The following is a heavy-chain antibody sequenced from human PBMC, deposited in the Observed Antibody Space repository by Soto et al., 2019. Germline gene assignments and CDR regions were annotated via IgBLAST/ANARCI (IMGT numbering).Heavy chain of an antibody. CDR3: EQGIFLIMAAPAY. J-gene: IGHJ4*02. CDR2: VSPYNGNA. V-gene: IGHV1-18*04. D-gene: IGHD3-3*01. CDR1: GYTFSNYA. Sequence: ASVKVSCKTSGYTFSNYAISWVRQSPGQGLEWMGWVSPYNGNANYTEKFQGRVSMTTDTSTTTAYMELTSLTSDDTAIYYCEQGIFLIMAAPAYWGQGTLVTVSS.